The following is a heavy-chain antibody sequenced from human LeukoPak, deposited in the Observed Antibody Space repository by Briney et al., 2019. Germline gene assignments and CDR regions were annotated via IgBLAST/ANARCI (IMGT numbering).Heavy chain of an antibody. Sequence: SQTLSLTCAVSGGSISSGGYSWSWIRQPPGKGLEWIGYIYHSGSTYYNPSLKSRVTISVDRSKNQFHLKLSSVTAADTAVYYCARTAVETSFDPWGQGTLVTVSS. J-gene: IGHJ5*02. CDR3: ARTAVETSFDP. CDR1: GGSISSGGYS. CDR2: IYHSGST. D-gene: IGHD4-23*01. V-gene: IGHV4-30-2*01.